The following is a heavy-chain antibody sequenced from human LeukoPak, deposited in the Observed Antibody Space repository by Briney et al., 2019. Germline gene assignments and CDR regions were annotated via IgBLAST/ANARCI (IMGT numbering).Heavy chain of an antibody. CDR2: IYYSGST. D-gene: IGHD2-2*01. CDR1: GGSISSGGYY. CDR3: AARIVVVPAAMRDYDSTTNYSFDY. V-gene: IGHV4-31*03. Sequence: PSETLSLTCTVSGGSISSGGYYWSWIRQRPGKGLEWIGYIYYSGSTYYNPSLKSRVTISVDTSKNQFSLKLSSVTAADTAVYYCAARIVVVPAAMRDYDSTTNYSFDYWGQGTLVTVSS. J-gene: IGHJ4*02.